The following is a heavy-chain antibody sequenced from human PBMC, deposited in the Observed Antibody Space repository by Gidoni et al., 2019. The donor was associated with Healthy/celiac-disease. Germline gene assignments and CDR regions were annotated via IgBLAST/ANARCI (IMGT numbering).Heavy chain of an antibody. J-gene: IGHJ6*02. CDR1: GFTFDDYA. D-gene: IGHD4-17*01. Sequence: EVQLVESGGGLVQPGRSLRHSCAASGFTFDDYALHWVRQAPGKGLGGVSGISWNSGSIGYADSVKGRFTISRDNAKNSLYLQMNSLRAEDTALYYCAKGSLTTVTTGPFSYYYYGMDVWGQGTTVTVSS. CDR2: ISWNSGSI. V-gene: IGHV3-9*01. CDR3: AKGSLTTVTTGPFSYYYYGMDV.